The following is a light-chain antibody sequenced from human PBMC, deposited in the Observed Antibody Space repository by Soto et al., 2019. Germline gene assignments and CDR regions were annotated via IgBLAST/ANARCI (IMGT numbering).Light chain of an antibody. CDR3: QSYDSSLSGSVV. J-gene: IGLJ2*01. Sequence: QLVLTQPPSVSGAPGQRVTISCTGSSSNIGAGYDVHWYQQLPGTAPKLLIYGNSNRPSGVPDRFSGSKSGTSASLAITGLQAEDEADYSCQSYDSSLSGSVVFGGGTQLTVL. CDR2: GNS. V-gene: IGLV1-40*01. CDR1: SSNIGAGYD.